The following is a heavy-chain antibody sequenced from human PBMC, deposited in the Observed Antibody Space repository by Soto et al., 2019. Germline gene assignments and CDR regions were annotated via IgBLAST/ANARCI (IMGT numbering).Heavy chain of an antibody. CDR3: KRNIGGGGGF. CDR2: TNQHGTII. D-gene: IGHD3-10*01. CDR1: GFTFSNYW. Sequence: EVQLVESGGGLVQPGGSLRLSCEASGFTFSNYWFHWVRQAPGKGLVWVSRTNQHGTIIDYADFAKGRFTISRDNAKNLLNLEKTGRRAKATVVNYCKRNIGGGGGFWGQGTLVTVSS. J-gene: IGHJ4*02. V-gene: IGHV3-74*01.